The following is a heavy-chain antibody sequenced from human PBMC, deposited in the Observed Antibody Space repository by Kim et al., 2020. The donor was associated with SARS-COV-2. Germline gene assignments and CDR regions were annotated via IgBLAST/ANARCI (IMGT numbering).Heavy chain of an antibody. V-gene: IGHV1-18*01. J-gene: IGHJ4*02. CDR3: AREGYSGYDFLY. D-gene: IGHD5-12*01. Sequence: NYAQKLQGRVTMTTDTSTSTAYMELRSLRSDDTAVYYCAREGYSGYDFLYWGQGTLVTVSS.